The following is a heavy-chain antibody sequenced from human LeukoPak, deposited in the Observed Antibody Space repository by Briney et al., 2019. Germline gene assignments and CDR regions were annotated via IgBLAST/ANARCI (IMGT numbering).Heavy chain of an antibody. J-gene: IGHJ3*02. V-gene: IGHV3-48*03. CDR3: ARDSSGYEATGDAFDI. CDR2: ISSSGSTI. CDR1: GFTFSSYE. Sequence: GGSLRLSCAASGFTFSSYEMNWVRQAPGKGLEWVSYISSSGSTIYYADSVKGRFTISRDNAKNSLYLQMNSLRAEDTAVYYCARDSSGYEATGDAFDIWGQGTMVTVSS. D-gene: IGHD5-12*01.